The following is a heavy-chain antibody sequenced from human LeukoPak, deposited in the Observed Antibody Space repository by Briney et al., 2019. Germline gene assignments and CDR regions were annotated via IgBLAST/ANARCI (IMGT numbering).Heavy chain of an antibody. CDR1: GYTFTSYG. J-gene: IGHJ4*02. Sequence: GASVKVSCKASGYTFTSYGISWVRQAPGQGLEWMGWISAYNGNTNYAQKLQGRVTMTTDTSTSTAYTELRSLRSDDTAVYYCARDLTAYYYDSSGYCFDYWGQGTLVTVSS. V-gene: IGHV1-18*01. D-gene: IGHD3-22*01. CDR2: ISAYNGNT. CDR3: ARDLTAYYYDSSGYCFDY.